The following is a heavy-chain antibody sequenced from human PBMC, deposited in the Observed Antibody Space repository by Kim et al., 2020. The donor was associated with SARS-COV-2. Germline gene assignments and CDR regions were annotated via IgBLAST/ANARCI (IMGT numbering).Heavy chain of an antibody. CDR2: IYPGDSDT. Sequence: GESLKISCKGSGYSFTSYWIGWVRQMPGKGLEWMGIIYPGDSDTRYSPSFQGQVTISADKSISTAYLQWSSLKASDTAMYYCSRRSSGRGGDDAFDIWGQGTMVTVSS. CDR1: GYSFTSYW. J-gene: IGHJ3*02. D-gene: IGHD6-19*01. V-gene: IGHV5-51*01. CDR3: SRRSSGRGGDDAFDI.